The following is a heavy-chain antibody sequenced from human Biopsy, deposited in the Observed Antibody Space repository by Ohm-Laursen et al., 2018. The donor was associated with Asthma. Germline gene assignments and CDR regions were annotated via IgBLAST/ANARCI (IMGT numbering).Heavy chain of an antibody. CDR3: VKDIRLQLWGFDS. CDR1: GFTFDDYA. CDR2: VSWNSGSI. V-gene: IGHV3-9*01. Sequence: SLRLSCSAFGFTFDDYAMHWVRQAPGKGLEWVSGVSWNSGSIDYADSVKGRFTISRDNAKNSLYLQMNSLRGADTALYYCVKDIRLQLWGFDSWGQGTLVTVSS. J-gene: IGHJ4*02. D-gene: IGHD6-13*01.